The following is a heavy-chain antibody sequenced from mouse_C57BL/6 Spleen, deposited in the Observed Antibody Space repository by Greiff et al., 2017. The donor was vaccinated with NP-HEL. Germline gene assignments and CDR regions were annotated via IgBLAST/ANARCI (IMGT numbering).Heavy chain of an antibody. CDR2: ISSGGDYI. J-gene: IGHJ3*01. CDR1: GFTFSSYA. CDR3: TRDNGNYDWFAY. V-gene: IGHV5-9-1*02. D-gene: IGHD2-1*01. Sequence: VQLKESGEGLVKPGGSLKLSCAASGFTFSSYAMSWVRQTPEKRLEWVAYISSGGDYIYYADTVKGRFTISRDNARNTLYLQMSSLKSEDTAMYYCTRDNGNYDWFAYWGQGTLVTVSA.